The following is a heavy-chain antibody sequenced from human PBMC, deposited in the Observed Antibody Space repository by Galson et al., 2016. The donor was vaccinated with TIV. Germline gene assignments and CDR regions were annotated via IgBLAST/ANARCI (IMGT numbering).Heavy chain of an antibody. Sequence: SLRLSCAASGFTFDSYTFHWVRQTPGKGLEWVAIISHYGNNQDFADSVQGRFTISRDSSKSTVFLQMNSLRLEDTAVYYCTRDGRGNWKYVDYFDYWGQGTLVTVSP. CDR1: GFTFDSYT. CDR3: TRDGRGNWKYVDYFDY. J-gene: IGHJ4*02. D-gene: IGHD1-1*01. V-gene: IGHV3-30-3*01. CDR2: ISHYGNNQ.